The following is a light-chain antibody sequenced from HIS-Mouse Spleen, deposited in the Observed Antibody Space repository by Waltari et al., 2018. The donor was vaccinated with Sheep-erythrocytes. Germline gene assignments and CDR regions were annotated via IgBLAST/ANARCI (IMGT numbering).Light chain of an antibody. Sequence: QSALTQPRSVSGSPGPSVPIPCPGTTSIVGGYNSFSWYQQHPGKAPKLMIYDVSKRPSGVPDRFSGSKSGNTASLTISGLQAEDEADYYCCSYAGSYTWVFGGGTKLTVL. J-gene: IGLJ3*02. CDR2: DVS. CDR3: CSYAGSYTWV. CDR1: TSIVGGYNS. V-gene: IGLV2-11*01.